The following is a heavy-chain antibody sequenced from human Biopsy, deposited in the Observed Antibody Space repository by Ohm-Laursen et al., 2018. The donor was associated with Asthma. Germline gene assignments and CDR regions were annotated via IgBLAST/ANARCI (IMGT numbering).Heavy chain of an antibody. CDR3: ARTYYDFLTGQVKDVFGV. D-gene: IGHD3-9*01. CDR2: VNTGNGDT. CDR1: GYNFISFA. Sequence: ASVKVSCNAPGYNFISFAIHWVRQAPGQRLEWMGRVNTGNGDTKYSQKFQGRVTITRDTSASTAYMELRSLRSEDTATYYCARTYYDFLTGQVKDVFGVWGQGTMVTVSS. V-gene: IGHV1-3*04. J-gene: IGHJ3*01.